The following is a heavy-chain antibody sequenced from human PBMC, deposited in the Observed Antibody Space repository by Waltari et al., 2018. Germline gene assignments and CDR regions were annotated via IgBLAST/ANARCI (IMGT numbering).Heavy chain of an antibody. CDR3: ARHTSTINFIDY. Sequence: QVQLQESGPGLVKPSETLSLTCAVSGYSISSGYYWGWIRQPPGKGLEWIGSIYHSGCTYYNPSLKSRVTISVDTSKNQFSLKLSSVTAADTAVYYCARHTSTINFIDYWGQGTLVTVSS. CDR2: IYHSGCT. D-gene: IGHD5-12*01. V-gene: IGHV4-38-2*01. CDR1: GYSISSGYY. J-gene: IGHJ4*02.